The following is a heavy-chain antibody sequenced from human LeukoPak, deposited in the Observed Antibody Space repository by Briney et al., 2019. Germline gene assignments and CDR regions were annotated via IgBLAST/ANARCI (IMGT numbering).Heavy chain of an antibody. CDR2: INHSGST. CDR1: GGSFSGYY. CDR3: ARYSRRQWLVQYYFDY. D-gene: IGHD6-19*01. V-gene: IGHV4-34*01. J-gene: IGHJ4*02. Sequence: SETLSLTCAAYGGSFSGYYWSWIRQPPGKGLEWIGEINHSGSTNYNPSLKSRVTISVDTSKNQFSLKLSSVTAADTAVYYCARYSRRQWLVQYYFDYWGQGTLVTVSS.